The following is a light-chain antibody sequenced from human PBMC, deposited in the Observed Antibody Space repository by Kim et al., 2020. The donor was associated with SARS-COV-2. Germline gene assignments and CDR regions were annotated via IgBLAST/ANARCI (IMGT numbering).Light chain of an antibody. CDR1: KLGDKY. V-gene: IGLV3-1*01. J-gene: IGLJ2*01. Sequence: SYELTQPPSVSVSPGQTASITCSGDKLGDKYACWYQQKPGQSLVLVIYQDSKRPSGIPERFSGSNSGNTATLTISGTQAMDEADYYCQAWDSSNVVFGGGTKLTVL. CDR3: QAWDSSNVV. CDR2: QDS.